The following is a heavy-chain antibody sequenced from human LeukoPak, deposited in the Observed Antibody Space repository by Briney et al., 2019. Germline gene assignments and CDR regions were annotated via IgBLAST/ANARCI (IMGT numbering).Heavy chain of an antibody. D-gene: IGHD3-22*01. CDR3: ARDYYDSSGYYSLDY. CDR1: GGSISSYY. V-gene: IGHV4-59*12. Sequence: SETLSLTCTVSGGSISSYYWSWIRQPPGKGLEWIGYIYYSGSTNYNPSLKSRVTMSVDTSKNQFSLKLSSVTAADTAVYYCARDYYDSSGYYSLDYWGQGTLVTVSS. J-gene: IGHJ4*02. CDR2: IYYSGST.